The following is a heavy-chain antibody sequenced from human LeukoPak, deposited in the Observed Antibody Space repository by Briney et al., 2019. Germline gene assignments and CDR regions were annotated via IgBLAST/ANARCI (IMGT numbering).Heavy chain of an antibody. D-gene: IGHD3-9*01. CDR2: IDPSDSYT. CDR1: GNSFINYL. CDR3: ARHIHGILTGYRH. V-gene: IGHV5-10-1*01. Sequence: GESLKISFKGAGNSFINYLISRVRQMPGKGLEWMGRIDPSDSYTNYSPSFQGHVTISADKSISTAYLQWSSPKASDTGMYYCARHIHGILTGYRHWGQGTLVTVSS. J-gene: IGHJ4*02.